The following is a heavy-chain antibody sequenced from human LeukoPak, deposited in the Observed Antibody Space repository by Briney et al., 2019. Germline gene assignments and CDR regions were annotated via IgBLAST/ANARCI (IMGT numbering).Heavy chain of an antibody. V-gene: IGHV3-21*01. J-gene: IGHJ4*02. CDR1: GFTFSDYN. CDR3: ASWAGYRSDWYGPFDY. Sequence: PGGSLRLSCAASGFTFSDYNMNWVRQAPGKGLEWVSSISSSATYIYYADSVKGRFTISRDNSNNILYLQMNNVRPEDTAVYYCASWAGYRSDWYGPFDYWGQGTLVTVSS. CDR2: ISSSATYI. D-gene: IGHD6-19*01.